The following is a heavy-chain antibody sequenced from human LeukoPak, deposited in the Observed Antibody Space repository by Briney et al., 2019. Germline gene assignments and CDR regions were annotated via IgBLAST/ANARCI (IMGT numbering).Heavy chain of an antibody. V-gene: IGHV1-69*04. CDR3: ARGEDYGDYVSYYYYGMDV. Sequence: SVKVSCKASGGTFSSYAISWVRQAPGQGLEWMGRIIPILGIANYAQKFQGRVTITADKSTSTAYMELSSPRSEDTAVYYCARGEDYGDYVSYYYYGMDVWGQGTTVTVSS. J-gene: IGHJ6*02. D-gene: IGHD4-17*01. CDR2: IIPILGIA. CDR1: GGTFSSYA.